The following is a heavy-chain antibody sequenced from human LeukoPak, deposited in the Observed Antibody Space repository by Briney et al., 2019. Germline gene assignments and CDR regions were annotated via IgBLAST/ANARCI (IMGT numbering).Heavy chain of an antibody. CDR3: ARQYSYDFWSGYFSY. V-gene: IGHV5-51*01. J-gene: IGHJ4*02. Sequence: GESLKISCKGSGYSFTSYWIGWVRQMPGKGLEWMGIIYPGDSDTRYSPSFQGQVTISADKSISTAYLQWSSLKASDTAMYYCARQYSYDFWSGYFSYWGQGTLVTVSS. D-gene: IGHD3-3*01. CDR1: GYSFTSYW. CDR2: IYPGDSDT.